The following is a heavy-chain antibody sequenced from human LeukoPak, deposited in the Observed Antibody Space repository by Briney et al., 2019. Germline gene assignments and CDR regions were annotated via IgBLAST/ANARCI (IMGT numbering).Heavy chain of an antibody. J-gene: IGHJ3*02. CDR3: ATSRNVGEHAFDI. CDR2: ISSSSAFI. Sequence: GGSLRLSCAASGFTFSSYSMNWVRQAPGKGLEWVSVISSSSAFIYYADSVKGRFTISRDNAKNSLYQQMNSLRAEDTAVYYCATSRNVGEHAFDIWGQGTMVTVSS. V-gene: IGHV3-21*01. D-gene: IGHD3-10*02. CDR1: GFTFSSYS.